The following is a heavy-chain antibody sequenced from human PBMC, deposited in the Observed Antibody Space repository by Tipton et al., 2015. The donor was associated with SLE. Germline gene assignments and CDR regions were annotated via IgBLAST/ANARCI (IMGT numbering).Heavy chain of an antibody. CDR2: IYYSGST. CDR1: GGSISSHY. Sequence: TLSLTCTVSGGSISSHYWSWIRQPPGTGLEWIGYIYYSGSTNYNPSLKSRVTISVDTSKNQFSLKLSSVTAADTAVYYCARGRAAAGSYYFDYWGQGTLVTVSS. V-gene: IGHV4-59*11. CDR3: ARGRAAAGSYYFDY. D-gene: IGHD6-13*01. J-gene: IGHJ4*02.